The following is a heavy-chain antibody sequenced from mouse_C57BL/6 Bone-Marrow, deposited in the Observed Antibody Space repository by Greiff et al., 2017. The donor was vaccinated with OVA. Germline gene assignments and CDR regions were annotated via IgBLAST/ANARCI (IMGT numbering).Heavy chain of an antibody. CDR1: GYTFTSYW. J-gene: IGHJ3*01. CDR3: ASAVFAY. V-gene: IGHV1-50*01. Sequence: QVQLQQPGAEVVKPGASVKLSCKASGYTFTSYWMQWIKQRPGQGLEWIGEIDPSDTYTNYNQKFRAKATLTVDTSSSTAYMQLTRLTSEDAAVYYCASAVFAYWGQGTLVTVSA. CDR2: IDPSDTYT.